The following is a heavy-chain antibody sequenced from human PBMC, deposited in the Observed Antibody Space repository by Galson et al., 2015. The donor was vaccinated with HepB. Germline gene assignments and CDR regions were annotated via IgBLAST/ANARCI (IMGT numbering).Heavy chain of an antibody. J-gene: IGHJ4*02. D-gene: IGHD6-19*01. CDR2: ISGSGATT. V-gene: IGHV3-23*01. CDR3: AKAYSSGWPGPIDY. CDR1: GFTFSSYS. Sequence: SLRLSCAASGFTFSSYSMSWVRQAPGKGLEWVSTISGSGATTYYPESVKGRFTISRDNSKNTLYLQVNILGAEDTAIYYCAKAYSSGWPGPIDYWGQGTLVTVSS.